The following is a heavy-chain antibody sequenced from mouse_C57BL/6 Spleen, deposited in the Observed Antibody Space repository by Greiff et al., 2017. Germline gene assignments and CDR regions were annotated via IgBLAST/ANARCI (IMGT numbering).Heavy chain of an antibody. Sequence: EVKLQESGPGLVKPSQSLSLTCSVTGYSITSGYYWNWIRQFPGNKLEWMGYISYDGSNNYNPSLKNRISITRDTSKNQFFLKLNSVTTEDTATYYCAQIYYGNYVGYWGQGTTLTVSS. V-gene: IGHV3-6*01. CDR1: GYSITSGYY. D-gene: IGHD2-1*01. CDR3: AQIYYGNYVGY. CDR2: ISYDGSN. J-gene: IGHJ2*01.